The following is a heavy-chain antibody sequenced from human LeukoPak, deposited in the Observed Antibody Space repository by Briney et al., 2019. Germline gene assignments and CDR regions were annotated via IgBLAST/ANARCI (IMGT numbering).Heavy chain of an antibody. CDR2: INPNSGGT. V-gene: IGHV1-2*02. D-gene: IGHD6-19*01. J-gene: IGHJ3*02. Sequence: ASVKVCCKAAGYTFSGYYIHWVRQAPGQGLEWVGWINPNSGGTDYAQKFQDRVTMTRDTSIRTVYMEVTGLRSDDTAVYYCARDLYNSGWTGAFDIWGQGTMVTVSS. CDR1: GYTFSGYY. CDR3: ARDLYNSGWTGAFDI.